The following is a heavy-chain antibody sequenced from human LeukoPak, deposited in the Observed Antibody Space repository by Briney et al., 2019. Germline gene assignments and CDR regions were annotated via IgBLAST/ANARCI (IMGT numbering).Heavy chain of an antibody. D-gene: IGHD5-12*01. CDR2: ISGSGGST. CDR3: AKDGPIAAQRYFDY. V-gene: IGHV3-23*01. J-gene: IGHJ4*02. Sequence: GGSLRLSCAASGFTVSSNYMSWVRQAPGKGLEWVSGISGSGGSTYYADSVKGRFTISRDNSKNTLYLQMNSLRAEDTAVYYCAKDGPIAAQRYFDYWGQGTLVTVSS. CDR1: GFTVSSNY.